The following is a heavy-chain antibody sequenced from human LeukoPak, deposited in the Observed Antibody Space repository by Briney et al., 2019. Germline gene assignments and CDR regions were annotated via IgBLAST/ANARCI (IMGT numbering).Heavy chain of an antibody. J-gene: IGHJ4*02. CDR1: GLTFRNYA. D-gene: IGHD2-15*01. CDR2: ICANDGNT. V-gene: IGHV3-23*01. CDR3: AKGSGSSCYSPCDY. Sequence: PEGSLRLSCAASGLTFRNYAMSWVRQAPGKGLEWVSVICANDGNTYYADAVKGRFTISRDNSKDTLYLQMDSLRAEDTAVYYCAKGSGSSCYSPCDYWGQRILVTVSS.